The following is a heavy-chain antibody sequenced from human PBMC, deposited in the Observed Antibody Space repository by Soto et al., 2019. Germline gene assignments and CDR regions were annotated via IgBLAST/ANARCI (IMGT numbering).Heavy chain of an antibody. D-gene: IGHD3-10*01. CDR2: INHSGST. J-gene: IGHJ4*02. CDR1: GGSFSGYY. V-gene: IGHV4-34*01. Sequence: QVQLQQWGAGLLKPSETLSLTCAVYGGSFSGYYWSWIRQPPGKGLEWIGEINHSGSTNYNPSLKSRVTISVDTSKNQFSLKLSSVTAADTAVYYCARGGNYGSGSYYIHDYWGQGTLVTVSS. CDR3: ARGGNYGSGSYYIHDY.